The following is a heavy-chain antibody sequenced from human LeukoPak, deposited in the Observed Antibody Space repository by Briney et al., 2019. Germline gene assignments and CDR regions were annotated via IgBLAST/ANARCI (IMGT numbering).Heavy chain of an antibody. CDR3: AKEDRGPLEMSPIKGLDY. J-gene: IGHJ4*02. CDR1: GFTFSSHG. CDR2: IRYDGSSK. D-gene: IGHD5-24*01. V-gene: IGHV3-30*02. Sequence: PGGSLRLSCAVSGFTFSSHGMHWVRQTPGKGLEWVAFIRYDGSSKYSADSVKGRFTISRDNSKNTLFLQMNSLRAEDSAMYYCAKEDRGPLEMSPIKGLDYWGQGTLVTVSS.